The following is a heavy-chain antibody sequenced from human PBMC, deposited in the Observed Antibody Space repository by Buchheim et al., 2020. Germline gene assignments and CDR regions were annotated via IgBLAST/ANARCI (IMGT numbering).Heavy chain of an antibody. CDR3: ARCVEVSGSYPYNWFDP. CDR1: GGSVSSSSYY. J-gene: IGHJ5*02. CDR2: IDYSGNT. D-gene: IGHD1-26*01. V-gene: IGHV4-39*01. Sequence: QLQLQESGPGLVKPSETLSLTCTVSGGSVSSSSYYWGWIRQPPGKGLEWIGSIDYSGNTYYNPSLKSRVTMSVDTSKDQFSLKLSSVTAADTAMYYCARCVEVSGSYPYNWFDPWGQGTL.